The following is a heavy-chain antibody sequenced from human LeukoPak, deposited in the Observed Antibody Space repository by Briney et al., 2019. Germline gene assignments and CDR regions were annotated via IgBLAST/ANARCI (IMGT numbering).Heavy chain of an antibody. CDR3: AREMTTVTTWFDP. V-gene: IGHV4-34*01. D-gene: IGHD4-17*01. J-gene: IGHJ5*02. Sequence: SETLSLTCAVYGGSFSGYYWSWIRQPPGKGLEWIGEINHSGSTNYNPSLKSRVTISVDTSKNQFSLKLSSVTAADTAVYYCAREMTTVTTWFDPWGQGTLVTVSS. CDR1: GGSFSGYY. CDR2: INHSGST.